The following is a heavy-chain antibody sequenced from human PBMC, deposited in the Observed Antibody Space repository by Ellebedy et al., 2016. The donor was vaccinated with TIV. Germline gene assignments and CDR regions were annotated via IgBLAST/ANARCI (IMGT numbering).Heavy chain of an antibody. Sequence: MPSETLSLTCAVSGGSISGSNWWSWVRPPPGKGLEWIWEIYHSGSTNYNPSLMSRVTISLDKSKNQFSLKLSSVTAADTAVYYCARGLGYCSGGSCEGSFDPWGQGTLVTVSS. D-gene: IGHD2-15*01. V-gene: IGHV4-4*02. CDR1: GGSISGSNW. CDR3: ARGLGYCSGGSCEGSFDP. CDR2: IYHSGST. J-gene: IGHJ5*02.